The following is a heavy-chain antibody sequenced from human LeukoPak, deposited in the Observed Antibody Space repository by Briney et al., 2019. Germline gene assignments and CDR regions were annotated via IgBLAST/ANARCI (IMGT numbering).Heavy chain of an antibody. CDR3: ARKYPDHWFDP. V-gene: IGHV4-30-4*01. CDR2: IFYLGST. D-gene: IGHD2/OR15-2a*01. Sequence: PSETLSLTCTVSGGSITSGNYYWSWIRQPPGKDLEWIGYIFYLGSTYYNPSLRSRVSISVNTFQNQFSLKLTVVTAADTAVYYCARKYPDHWFDPWGQGTLVTVSS. CDR1: GGSITSGNYY. J-gene: IGHJ5*02.